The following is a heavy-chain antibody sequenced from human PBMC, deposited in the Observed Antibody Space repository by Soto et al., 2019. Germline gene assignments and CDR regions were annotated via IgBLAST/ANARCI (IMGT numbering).Heavy chain of an antibody. CDR3: ARDKGYDILTGPRPYYYGMDV. CDR2: IIPILGIA. Sequence: SVKVSCKASGGTFSSYTISWVRRAPGQGLEWMGRIIPILGIANYAQKFQGRVTITADKSTSTAYMELSSLRSEDTAVYYCARDKGYDILTGPRPYYYGMDVWGQGTTVTVSS. V-gene: IGHV1-69*04. D-gene: IGHD3-9*01. CDR1: GGTFSSYT. J-gene: IGHJ6*02.